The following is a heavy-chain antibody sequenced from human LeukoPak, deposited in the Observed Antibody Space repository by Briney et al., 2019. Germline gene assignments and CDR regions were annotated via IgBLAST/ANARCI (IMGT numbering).Heavy chain of an antibody. J-gene: IGHJ4*02. V-gene: IGHV1-69*04. CDR3: ARLAAAGGADY. CDR1: GGTFSSYA. Sequence: SVKVSCKASGGTFSSYAISCVRQAPGQGLEWMGRIIPILGIANYAQKCQGRVTITADKSTSTAYMELSSLRSEDTAVYYCARLAAAGGADYWGQGTLVTVSS. CDR2: IIPILGIA. D-gene: IGHD6-13*01.